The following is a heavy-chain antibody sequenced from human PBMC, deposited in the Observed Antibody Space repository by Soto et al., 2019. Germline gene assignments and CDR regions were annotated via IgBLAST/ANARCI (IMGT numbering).Heavy chain of an antibody. Sequence: SGPTLVNPTQTLTLTCTFSGFSLSTSGMCVSWIRQPPGKALEWLALIDWDDDKYYSTSLKTRLTISKDTYKNQVVLTMTNMDPVDTATYYCARIPAVTQNDHYYYYYGMDVWGQGTTVTVSS. CDR3: ARIPAVTQNDHYYYYYGMDV. CDR1: GFSLSTSGMC. D-gene: IGHD5-18*01. J-gene: IGHJ6*02. V-gene: IGHV2-70*01. CDR2: IDWDDDK.